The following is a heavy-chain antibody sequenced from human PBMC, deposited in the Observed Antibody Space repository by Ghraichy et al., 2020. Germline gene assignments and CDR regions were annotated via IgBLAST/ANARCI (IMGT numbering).Heavy chain of an antibody. D-gene: IGHD5-24*01. CDR3: AITINSSWNREYYFDY. CDR2: IYYSGST. Sequence: SETLSLTCSVSGGSISSRSYYWGWIRQPPGKGLEWIGSIYYSGSTYYNPSLTSRVTISVDTSKNQFSLKLTSVTAADTAVYFCAITINSSWNREYYFDYWGQGTLVTVSS. J-gene: IGHJ4*02. V-gene: IGHV4-39*01. CDR1: GGSISSRSYY.